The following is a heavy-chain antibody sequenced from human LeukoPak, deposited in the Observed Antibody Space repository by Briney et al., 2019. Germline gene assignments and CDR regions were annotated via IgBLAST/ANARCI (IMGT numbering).Heavy chain of an antibody. CDR2: VSSSGGTI. V-gene: IGHV3-11*01. CDR1: GFTFSDYH. CDR3: ARGPVSSSGFFDY. Sequence: PGGSLRLSCAASGFTFSDYHMSWIRQASGKGLEWVSYVSSSGGTISYADSVKGRFSISRDNAKKSLYLQMNSLRAEDTAVHYCARGPVSSSGFFDYWGQGTLVTVSS. D-gene: IGHD3-22*01. J-gene: IGHJ4*02.